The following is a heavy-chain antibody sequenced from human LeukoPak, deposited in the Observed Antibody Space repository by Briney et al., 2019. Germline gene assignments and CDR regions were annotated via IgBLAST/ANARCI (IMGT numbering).Heavy chain of an antibody. V-gene: IGHV3-21*01. CDR1: GFTFSSYS. Sequence: PGGSLRLSCAASGFTFSSYSMNWVRQAPGKGLEWVSFIRSSSSYIYYADSVKGQFTISRDNAKNSLYLQMNSLRAEDTAVYYCARPGIAVAGEFFDYWGQGTLVTVSS. CDR3: ARPGIAVAGEFFDY. CDR2: IRSSSSYI. J-gene: IGHJ4*02. D-gene: IGHD6-19*01.